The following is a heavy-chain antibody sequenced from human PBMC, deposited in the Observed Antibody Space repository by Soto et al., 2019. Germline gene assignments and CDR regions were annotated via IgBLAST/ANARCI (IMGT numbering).Heavy chain of an antibody. CDR1: GYSFTSYW. CDR2: IYPGDSDT. D-gene: IGHD4-17*01. V-gene: IGHV5-51*01. J-gene: IGHJ4*02. Sequence: XDSLTISCKGSGYSFTSYWIGLVRQMPGKGLEWMGIIYPGDSDTRYSPSFQGQVTISADKSISTAYLQWSSLKASDTAMYYCARLTTVTPVDYWGQGTLVTVSS. CDR3: ARLTTVTPVDY.